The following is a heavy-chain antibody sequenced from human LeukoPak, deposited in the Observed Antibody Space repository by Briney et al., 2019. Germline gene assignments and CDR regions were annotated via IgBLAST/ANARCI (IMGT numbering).Heavy chain of an antibody. CDR2: INHSGST. CDR1: GGSFNGYY. CDR3: ASSDSSSWYVRVVYYVY. Sequence: SETLSLTCAVYGGSFNGYYWSWIRQPPGKGLEWIGEINHSGSTNYNPSLKSRVTISVDPSKNQFSLKLSSVTAADTAVYYCASSDSSSWYVRVVYYVYWGQGTLVTVSS. J-gene: IGHJ4*02. V-gene: IGHV4-34*01. D-gene: IGHD6-13*01.